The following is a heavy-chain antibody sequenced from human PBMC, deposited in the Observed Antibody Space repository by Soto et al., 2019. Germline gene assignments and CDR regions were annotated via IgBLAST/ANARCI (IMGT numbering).Heavy chain of an antibody. D-gene: IGHD3-9*01. V-gene: IGHV3-48*01. CDR1: GLTLSTSS. Sequence: GGSLRLSCAASGLTLSTSSMNWVRQAPGKGLEWISYIRRHTSVTAYADSVKGRFTISRDSAKNSLYLQMNSLRAEDTAVYYCARSHSLTGWTVDYWGQGTLVTVSS. CDR2: IRRHTSVT. CDR3: ARSHSLTGWTVDY. J-gene: IGHJ4*02.